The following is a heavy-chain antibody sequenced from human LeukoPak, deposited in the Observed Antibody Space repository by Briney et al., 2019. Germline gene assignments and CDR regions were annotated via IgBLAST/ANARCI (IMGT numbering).Heavy chain of an antibody. CDR3: AKDWNWAIDY. Sequence: GGSLRLSCAASGFTFDDYGMIWVRQAPGKGLEWVSGINWNGGSTGYADSVKGRFTISRDNAKNSLYLQMNSLRVEDMAVLYCAKDWNWAIDYWGQGTLVTVSS. CDR1: GFTFDDYG. J-gene: IGHJ4*02. V-gene: IGHV3-20*04. CDR2: INWNGGST. D-gene: IGHD1-7*01.